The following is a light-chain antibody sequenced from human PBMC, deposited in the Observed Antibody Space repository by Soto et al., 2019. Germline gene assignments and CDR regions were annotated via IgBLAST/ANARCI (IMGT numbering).Light chain of an antibody. V-gene: IGKV1-12*01. CDR1: QSIASW. CDR3: QQASSFPLT. J-gene: IGKJ4*01. CDR2: AAS. Sequence: DIQMTQTPSSVSASVGDRVTLTCRASQSIASWLTWYQHKPGKAPKVLIYAASRLQSGVPSRFSGSESGTTFTLTISNLQPEDFATYYCQQASSFPLTFGGGTKVEIK.